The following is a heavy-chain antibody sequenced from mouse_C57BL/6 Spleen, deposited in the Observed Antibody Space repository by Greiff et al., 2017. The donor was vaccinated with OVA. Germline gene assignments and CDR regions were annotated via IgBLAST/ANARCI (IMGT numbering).Heavy chain of an antibody. J-gene: IGHJ2*01. CDR1: GFTFSSYG. V-gene: IGHV5-6*01. D-gene: IGHD1-1*01. CDR3: ARHDGSSSYFDY. CDR2: ISSGGSYT. Sequence: DVQLVESGGDLVKPGGSLKLSCAASGFTFSSYGMSWVRQTPDKRLEWVATISSGGSYTYYPDSVKGRFTISRDNAKNTLYLQMSSLKSEDTAMYYCARHDGSSSYFDYWGQGTTLTVSS.